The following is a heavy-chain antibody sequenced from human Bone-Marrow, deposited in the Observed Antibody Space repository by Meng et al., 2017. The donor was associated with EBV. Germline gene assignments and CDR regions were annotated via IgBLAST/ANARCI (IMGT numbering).Heavy chain of an antibody. D-gene: IGHD1/OR15-1a*01. CDR3: ARRSPTGTFDY. J-gene: IGHJ4*02. V-gene: IGHV4-34*01. CDR2: INHSGST. CDR1: GGSFSGYY. Sequence: QGQLQEWGAGLLKPSETLSLPWAVYGGSFSGYYGSWIRQPPGKGLEWIGEINHSGSTNYNPSLKSRVTISVDTSKNQFSLKLSSVTAADTAVYYCARRSPTGTFDYWGQGTLVTVSS.